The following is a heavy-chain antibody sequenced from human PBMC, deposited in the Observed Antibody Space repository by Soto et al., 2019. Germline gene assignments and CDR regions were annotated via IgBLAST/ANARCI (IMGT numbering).Heavy chain of an antibody. D-gene: IGHD2-8*01. CDR3: ARHGNGDDY. J-gene: IGHJ4*02. CDR1: GYTFTSYG. V-gene: IGHV1-18*01. Sequence: QVQLVQSGAEVKKPGASVKVSCKASGYTFTSYGVNWVRQAPGQGLEWMGWIRSYNNSTNYAQKLQGRVTMTTDTSTNTAYMGLRSLRSDDTAVYYCARHGNGDDYWGQGTLVTVSS. CDR2: IRSYNNST.